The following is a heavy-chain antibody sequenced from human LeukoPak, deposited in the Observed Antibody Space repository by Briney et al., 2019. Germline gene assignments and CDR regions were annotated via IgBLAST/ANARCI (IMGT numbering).Heavy chain of an antibody. CDR3: AKSRGSYQGSFDY. CDR2: ISYDGSNK. D-gene: IGHD1-26*01. J-gene: IGHJ4*02. Sequence: GGSLRLSCAASGFTFSSNAMHWVRQAPGKGLEWVAIISYDGSNKYYADSVKGRFTTSRDNSKNTLYLQMNSLRAEDTAVYYCAKSRGSYQGSFDYWGQGTLVTVSS. CDR1: GFTFSSNA. V-gene: IGHV3-30*04.